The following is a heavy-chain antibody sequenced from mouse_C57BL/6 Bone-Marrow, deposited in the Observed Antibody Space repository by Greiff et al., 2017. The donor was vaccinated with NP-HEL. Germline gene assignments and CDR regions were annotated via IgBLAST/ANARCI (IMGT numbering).Heavy chain of an antibody. V-gene: IGHV1-84*01. D-gene: IGHD2-2*01. J-gene: IGHJ3*01. Sequence: VQRVESGPELVKPGASVKISCKASGYTFTDYYINWVKQRPGQGLEWIGWIYPGSGNTKYNEKFKGKATLTVDTSSSTAYMQLSSLTSEDSAVYFCARVRLRRTDGSWFAYWGQGTLVTVSA. CDR1: GYTFTDYY. CDR3: ARVRLRRTDGSWFAY. CDR2: IYPGSGNT.